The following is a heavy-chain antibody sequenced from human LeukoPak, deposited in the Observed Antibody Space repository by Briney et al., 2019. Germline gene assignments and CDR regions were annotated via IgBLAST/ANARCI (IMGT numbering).Heavy chain of an antibody. Sequence: VKVSSKASGGTFSSYAISWVRQAPGQGLEWMGGIIPIFGTANYAQKFQGRVTITADESTRTAYKELRSLRSEDTAVDYCASEGGYSYGNPWFDPRGQGTLVTVSS. CDR1: GGTFSSYA. J-gene: IGHJ5*02. D-gene: IGHD5-18*01. CDR3: ASEGGYSYGNPWFDP. CDR2: IIPIFGTA. V-gene: IGHV1-69*13.